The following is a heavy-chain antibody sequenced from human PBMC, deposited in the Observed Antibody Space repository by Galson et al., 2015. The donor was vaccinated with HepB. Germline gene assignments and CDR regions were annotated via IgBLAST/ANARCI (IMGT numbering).Heavy chain of an antibody. CDR3: AKDALYRSGYTIRYYGDWFDP. CDR2: ISATGVST. CDR1: GFTFRSYA. J-gene: IGHJ5*02. D-gene: IGHD3-3*01. V-gene: IGHV3-23*01. Sequence: SLRLSCAASGFTFRSYAMNWVRQAPGKGLEWVSAISATGVSTFYADSVKGRFTISRDNSKNTLYLQMNSLRAEDTAVYYCAKDALYRSGYTIRYYGDWFDPWGQGTLVTVSS.